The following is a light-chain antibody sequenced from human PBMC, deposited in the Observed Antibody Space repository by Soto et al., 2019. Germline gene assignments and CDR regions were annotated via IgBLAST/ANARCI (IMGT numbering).Light chain of an antibody. CDR2: ENN. Sequence: QSVLTQPPSVSEAPGQRVTISCTGSSSNIGAGYEAHWYQQVPGTAPKLLIYENNNRPSGVPDRFSGSKSGTSASLAITGLQAEDEAEYYCQSYDSSLSGYVFGTGTQLPS. CDR3: QSYDSSLSGYV. J-gene: IGLJ1*01. CDR1: SSNIGAGYE. V-gene: IGLV1-40*01.